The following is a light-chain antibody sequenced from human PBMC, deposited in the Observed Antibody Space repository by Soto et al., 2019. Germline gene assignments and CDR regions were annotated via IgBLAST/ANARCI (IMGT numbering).Light chain of an antibody. J-gene: IGKJ4*01. V-gene: IGKV3-15*01. Sequence: EIVMTQSPATLSVSLGERATISCRASQSVRSNLAWYQQKPGQAPRLLIYGASTLATGLPARFSGSGSGTEFTLTISSLQSEDFAIYYCQHYTNWSLTFGGGTKVEIK. CDR2: GAS. CDR3: QHYTNWSLT. CDR1: QSVRSN.